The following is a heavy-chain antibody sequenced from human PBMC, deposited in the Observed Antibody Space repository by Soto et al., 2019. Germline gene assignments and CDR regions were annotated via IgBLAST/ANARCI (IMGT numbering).Heavy chain of an antibody. CDR2: IYYSGST. CDR3: ARRPRTTNWNDPFDP. D-gene: IGHD1-1*01. J-gene: IGHJ5*02. V-gene: IGHV4-39*01. Sequence: SETLSLTCTVSGGSISSSSYYWGWIRQPPGKGLEWIGSIYYSGSTYYNPSLKSQVTTSVDTSKNQFSLKLSSVTAADTAVYYCARRPRTTNWNDPFDPWGQGTLVTVSS. CDR1: GGSISSSSYY.